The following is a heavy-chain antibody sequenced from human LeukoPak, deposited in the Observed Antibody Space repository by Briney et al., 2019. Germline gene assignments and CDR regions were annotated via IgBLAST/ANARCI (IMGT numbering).Heavy chain of an antibody. D-gene: IGHD6-6*01. V-gene: IGHV4-39*07. CDR2: IYHSGST. CDR3: ARDWGVGGRPGYMDV. Sequence: PSETLSLTCTVSGGSISSSSYYWGWIRQPPGKGLEWIGSIYHSGSTYYNPSLKSRVTILVDTSKNQVSLKLSSVTAADTAVYFCARDWGVGGRPGYMDVWGKGTTVTVSS. CDR1: GGSISSSSYY. J-gene: IGHJ6*03.